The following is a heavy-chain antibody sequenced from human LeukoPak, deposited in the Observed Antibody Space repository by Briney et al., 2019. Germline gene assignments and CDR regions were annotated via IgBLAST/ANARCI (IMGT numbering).Heavy chain of an antibody. Sequence: SETLSLTCTVSGGSISSGDYYWSWIRQPPGKSLEWIGYIYYSGSTYYNPSLKSRVTISVDTSKNQFSLKLSSVTAADAAVYYCARSTVTNPDDAFDIWGQGTMVTVSS. CDR2: IYYSGST. D-gene: IGHD4-17*01. V-gene: IGHV4-30-4*01. J-gene: IGHJ3*02. CDR1: GGSISSGDYY. CDR3: ARSTVTNPDDAFDI.